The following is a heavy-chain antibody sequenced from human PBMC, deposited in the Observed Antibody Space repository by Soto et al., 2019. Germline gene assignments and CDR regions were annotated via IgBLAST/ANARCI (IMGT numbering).Heavy chain of an antibody. CDR3: AREGYNWNDWYYFDY. Sequence: SVKVSCKASGGTFSSYTISWVRQAPGQRLEWMGRIIPILGNTNYAQKFQGRVTITRDTSASTAYMELSSLRSEDTAVYYCAREGYNWNDWYYFDYWGQGTLVTVSS. D-gene: IGHD1-1*01. CDR2: IIPILGNT. J-gene: IGHJ4*02. V-gene: IGHV1-69*08. CDR1: GGTFSSYT.